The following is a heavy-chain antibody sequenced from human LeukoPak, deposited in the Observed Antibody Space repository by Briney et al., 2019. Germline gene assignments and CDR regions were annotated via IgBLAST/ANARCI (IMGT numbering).Heavy chain of an antibody. Sequence: PSETLSLTCTVSGGSISSSSYYWGWLPQPPGKGLEWIGYIYYSGSTNSTLSLKSRVTISVDKTQNQFSLRLSSVSAADTDVYFCAKGRQYCGVDCYGPPWGQKTLVSVSS. CDR2: IYYSGST. CDR1: GGSISSSSYY. V-gene: IGHV4-61*05. J-gene: IGHJ5*02. D-gene: IGHD2-21*02. CDR3: AKGRQYCGVDCYGPP.